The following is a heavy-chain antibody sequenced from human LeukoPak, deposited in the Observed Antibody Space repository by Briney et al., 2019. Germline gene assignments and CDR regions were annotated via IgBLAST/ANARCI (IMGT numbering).Heavy chain of an antibody. CDR2: IYYSGST. D-gene: IGHD5-24*01. J-gene: IGHJ3*02. Sequence: SETLSLTCTVSGGSISSYYWSWIRQPPGKGLEWIGYIYYSGSTNYNPSLKSRVTISVDTSKNRFSLKLSSVTAADTAVYYCARHFRDGYNYDAFDIWGQGTMVTVSS. CDR1: GGSISSYY. CDR3: ARHFRDGYNYDAFDI. V-gene: IGHV4-59*08.